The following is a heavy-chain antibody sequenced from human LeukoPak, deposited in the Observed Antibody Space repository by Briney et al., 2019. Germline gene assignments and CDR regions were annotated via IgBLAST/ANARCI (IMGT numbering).Heavy chain of an antibody. CDR2: IYYSGST. CDR1: GGSISHYY. J-gene: IGHJ4*02. Sequence: SETLSLTCTVSGGSISHYYWSWIRQPPGKGLEWIGYIYYSGSTNYNPSLKSRVTISVDTSKNQFSLKVSSVTAADTAVYYCARVGSGAQLLAVWGQGTLVTVSS. V-gene: IGHV4-59*12. CDR3: ARVGSGAQLLAV. D-gene: IGHD3-10*01.